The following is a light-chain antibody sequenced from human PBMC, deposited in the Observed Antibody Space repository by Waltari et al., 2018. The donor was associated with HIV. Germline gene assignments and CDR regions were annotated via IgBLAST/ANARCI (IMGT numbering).Light chain of an antibody. V-gene: IGLV1-51*02. CDR2: ENN. CDR1: SSNIWSND. Sequence: QSVLTQPPSVSAAAGQKVTISCSGSSSNIWSNDVSWYQQLPGTAPKLLIYENNKRPSGIPDRFSGSKSGTSATLGITGLQTWDEADYYCGTWDTSLSGVVFGGGTKLTVL. J-gene: IGLJ2*01. CDR3: GTWDTSLSGVV.